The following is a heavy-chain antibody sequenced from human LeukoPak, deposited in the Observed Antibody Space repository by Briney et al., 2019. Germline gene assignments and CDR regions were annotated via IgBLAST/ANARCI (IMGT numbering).Heavy chain of an antibody. Sequence: GGSLRLSCAASGFTFSSYWMSWVRQAPGKGLEWVANIKQDGSEKYYVDSVKGRFTISRDNAKNSLYLQMNRLRAEDTAVYYCARDVTKVIVVVYDAFDIWGQGTMVTVSS. CDR3: ARDVTKVIVVVYDAFDI. CDR1: GFTFSSYW. V-gene: IGHV3-7*01. J-gene: IGHJ3*02. D-gene: IGHD3-22*01. CDR2: IKQDGSEK.